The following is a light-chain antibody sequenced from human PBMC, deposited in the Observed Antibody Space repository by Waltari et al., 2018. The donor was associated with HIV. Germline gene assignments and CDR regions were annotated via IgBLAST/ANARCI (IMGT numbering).Light chain of an antibody. CDR3: VAWDDSLRGVV. J-gene: IGLJ2*01. V-gene: IGLV1-47*01. CDR2: RNN. Sequence: SVLTQPPSASGTPGQRVTISCSGRTSNIGSNDVFWYQHLPGAAPNLLIHRNNQRPSGVPDRFSGSTSGTSASLAISGLRSEDEADYYCVAWDDSLRGVVYGGGTKVAAL. CDR1: TSNIGSND.